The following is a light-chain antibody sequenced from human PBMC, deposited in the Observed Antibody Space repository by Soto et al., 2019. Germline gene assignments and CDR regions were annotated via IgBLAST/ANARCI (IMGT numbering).Light chain of an antibody. CDR2: DAS. J-gene: IGKJ1*01. CDR1: QSISTW. CDR3: QQYASYWT. V-gene: IGKV1-5*01. Sequence: DIQMTQSPSTLSASVGDRVTITCRASQSISTWLAWYQQKPGNAPKLLIFDASNLESGVPSRFSGSGSGTEFTLTIDSLQPDDFATYYCQQYASYWTFGQGTKVEIK.